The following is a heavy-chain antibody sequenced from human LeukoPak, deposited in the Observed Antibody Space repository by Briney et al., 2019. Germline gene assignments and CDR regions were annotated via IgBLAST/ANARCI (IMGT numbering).Heavy chain of an antibody. Sequence: ASVKVSCKASGYTFTSYDINWVRQATGQGLEWKGWINPNSGGTNYAQKFKGWVTLTRDTSINTTYMELSRLASDVTAVYFCARGTPGSYLGYWGQGTLVTVSS. CDR3: ARGTPGSYLGY. CDR1: GYTFTSYD. V-gene: IGHV1-2*04. J-gene: IGHJ4*02. CDR2: INPNSGGT. D-gene: IGHD3-16*02.